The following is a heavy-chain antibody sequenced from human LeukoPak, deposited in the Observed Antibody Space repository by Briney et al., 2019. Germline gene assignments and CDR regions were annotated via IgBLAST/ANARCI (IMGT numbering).Heavy chain of an antibody. CDR2: INQDGRVK. D-gene: IGHD1-1*01. J-gene: IGHJ4*02. Sequence: PGGSLRLSCAASGFTFPNYWMSWVRQDPEKGLEWVANINQDGRVKQYVDSMKGRFTISRDNAKNSLYLQMNSLRAEDTAVYYCARDRDDGGFEYWGQGTLVTVS. CDR1: GFTFPNYW. V-gene: IGHV3-7*01. CDR3: ARDRDDGGFEY.